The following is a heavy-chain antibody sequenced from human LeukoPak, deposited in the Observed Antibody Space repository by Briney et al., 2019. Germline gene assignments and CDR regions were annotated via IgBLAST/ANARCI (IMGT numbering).Heavy chain of an antibody. V-gene: IGHV4-39*07. D-gene: IGHD3-22*01. CDR3: ARPGSYYYDSSASAAFDI. CDR2: INHSGST. Sequence: SETLSLTCTVSGGSISSGSYHWIWIRQPPGKGLEWIGEINHSGSTNYNPSLKSRVTISVDTSKNQFSLKLSSVTAADTAVYYCARPGSYYYDSSASAAFDIWGQGTMVTVSS. CDR1: GGSISSGSYH. J-gene: IGHJ3*02.